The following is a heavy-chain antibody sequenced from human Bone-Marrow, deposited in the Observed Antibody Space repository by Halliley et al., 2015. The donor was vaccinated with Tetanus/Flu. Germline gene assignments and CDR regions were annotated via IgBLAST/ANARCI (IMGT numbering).Heavy chain of an antibody. D-gene: IGHD1-26*01. CDR3: AGHSASSNYFDY. CDR2: RYHRGGG. Sequence: GWIGYRYHRGGGISNPSLKSRANISVDSSKTQFSLRLTSVTAADTAVYYCAGHSASSNYFDYWGQGALVTVSS. V-gene: IGHV4-61*07. J-gene: IGHJ4*02.